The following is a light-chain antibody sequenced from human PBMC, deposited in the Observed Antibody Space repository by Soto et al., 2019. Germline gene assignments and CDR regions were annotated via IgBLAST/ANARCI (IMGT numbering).Light chain of an antibody. CDR3: QQNNKWPPVT. Sequence: EVVMTQSPATVSVSPGEGVTLSCRASQTISNDLAWYRQKPGQAPRLLIYGASTRATGVPARFSGGESGTEVTLTISSLQSEDFAFYYCQQNNKWPPVTFGGGTKVEIK. J-gene: IGKJ4*01. V-gene: IGKV3-15*01. CDR2: GAS. CDR1: QTISND.